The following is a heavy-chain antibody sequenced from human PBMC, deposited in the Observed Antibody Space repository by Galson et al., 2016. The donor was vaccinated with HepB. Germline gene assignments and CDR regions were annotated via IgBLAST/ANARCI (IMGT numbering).Heavy chain of an antibody. Sequence: SVKVSCKASGYTFTSYNVHWVRQAPGQGLEWMGIINPSGGGTSYAQKFQGRVTMTRDTSTSTVYMELSSLRFEDTAVYYCAREPSNTGYYYLDHWGRGTLVTVSS. V-gene: IGHV1-46*01. J-gene: IGHJ4*02. CDR3: AREPSNTGYYYLDH. D-gene: IGHD3-9*01. CDR2: INPSGGGT. CDR1: GYTFTSYN.